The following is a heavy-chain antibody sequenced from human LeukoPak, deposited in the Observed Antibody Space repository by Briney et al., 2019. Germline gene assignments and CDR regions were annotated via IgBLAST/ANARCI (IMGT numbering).Heavy chain of an antibody. V-gene: IGHV4-31*03. J-gene: IGHJ4*02. Sequence: SQTLSLSCTVSGDSVISGTSFWGCIRQHPGKGLEWVGYIHHSGHTYYNPSPKSRVIISMDTSKNQFSLKLNSVTAADTAVYYCARYCGSTSCPFDYWGQGALVTVSS. D-gene: IGHD2-2*01. CDR1: GDSVISGTSF. CDR2: IHHSGHT. CDR3: ARYCGSTSCPFDY.